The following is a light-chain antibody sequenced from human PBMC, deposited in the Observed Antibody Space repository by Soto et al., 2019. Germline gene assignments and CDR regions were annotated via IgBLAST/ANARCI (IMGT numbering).Light chain of an antibody. V-gene: IGLV2-14*03. Sequence: QSALTQPASVSGSPGQSITISYTGTSSDVGGYNYVSWYQQHPGKAPQLIIYDVTNRPSGVSNRFSGSKSGNTASLTVSGLQAEDEADYYCSSYTSSSTYVVFGGGTTLTVL. CDR3: SSYTSSSTYVV. CDR1: SSDVGGYNY. J-gene: IGLJ2*01. CDR2: DVT.